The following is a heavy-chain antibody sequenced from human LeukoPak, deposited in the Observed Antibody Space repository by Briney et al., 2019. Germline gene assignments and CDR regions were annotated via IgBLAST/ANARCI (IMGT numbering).Heavy chain of an antibody. Sequence: SETLSLTCTVSGGSISSYYWSWIRQPPGKGLEWIGYIYYSGSTNYNPSLKSRVTISVDTSKNQFSLKLGSVTAADTAVYYCARGRSGSYIYWGQGTLVTVSS. J-gene: IGHJ4*02. CDR2: IYYSGST. D-gene: IGHD1-26*01. V-gene: IGHV4-59*01. CDR3: ARGRSGSYIY. CDR1: GGSISSYY.